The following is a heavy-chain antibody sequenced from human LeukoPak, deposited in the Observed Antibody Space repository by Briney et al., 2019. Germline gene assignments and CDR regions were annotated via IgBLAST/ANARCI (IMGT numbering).Heavy chain of an antibody. D-gene: IGHD1-26*01. CDR2: ISNNGGTT. CDR1: RFTFSSYT. Sequence: PGGSLRLSCAASRFTFSSYTMHWGRQAPERGLEYVSAISNNGGTTYYANSVKGRLTISRDNSKNTLYLQMGSLRVEDMAVYYCARVASSGTYGDYWGQGTLVTVSS. V-gene: IGHV3-64*01. CDR3: ARVASSGTYGDY. J-gene: IGHJ4*02.